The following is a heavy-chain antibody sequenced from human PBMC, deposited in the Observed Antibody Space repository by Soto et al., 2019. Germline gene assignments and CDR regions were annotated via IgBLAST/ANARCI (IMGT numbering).Heavy chain of an antibody. J-gene: IGHJ4*02. CDR3: ARPTRGYTRSRYFDY. D-gene: IGHD5-12*01. V-gene: IGHV4-34*01. Sequence: SETLSLTCAVYGGSFSGYYWSWIRQPPGKGLEWIGEINHSGSTNYNPSLKSRVTISVDTSKNQFSLKLSSVTAADTAVYYCARPTRGYTRSRYFDYWGQGTLVTVSS. CDR2: INHSGST. CDR1: GGSFSGYY.